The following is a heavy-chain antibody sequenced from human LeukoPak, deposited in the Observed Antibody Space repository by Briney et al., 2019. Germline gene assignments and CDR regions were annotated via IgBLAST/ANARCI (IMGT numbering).Heavy chain of an antibody. CDR3: ARDLGGGDLYAFDI. D-gene: IGHD2-21*02. CDR2: IYYSGST. V-gene: IGHV4-59*12. CDR1: GGSISSYY. J-gene: IGHJ3*02. Sequence: PSETLSHTCTVSGGSISSYYWSWIRQPPGKGLEWIGYIYYSGSTNYNPSLKSRVTISVDTSKNQFSLKLSSVTAADTAVYYCARDLGGGDLYAFDIWGQGTMVTVSS.